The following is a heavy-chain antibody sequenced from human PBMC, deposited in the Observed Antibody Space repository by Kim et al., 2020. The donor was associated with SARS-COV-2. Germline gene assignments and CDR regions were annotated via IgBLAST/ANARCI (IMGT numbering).Heavy chain of an antibody. J-gene: IGHJ4*02. CDR1: GFTVSRNY. V-gene: IGHV3-66*01. Sequence: GGSLRLSCAASGFTVSRNYMSWVRQAPGKGLEWVSVIYSGGSTYYADSVKGRFTISRDNSKNTLYLQMNSLRAEDTAVYYCARGMGIAVAGIQNWCQGTLVTVSS. CDR3: ARGMGIAVAGIQN. CDR2: IYSGGST. D-gene: IGHD6-19*01.